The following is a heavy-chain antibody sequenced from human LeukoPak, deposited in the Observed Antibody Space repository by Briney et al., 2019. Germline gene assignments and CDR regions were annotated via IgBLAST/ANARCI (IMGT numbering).Heavy chain of an antibody. CDR3: ARMVIAAREADDY. CDR1: GYTFTGYY. V-gene: IGHV1-2*02. D-gene: IGHD6-6*01. CDR2: INPNSGGT. Sequence: GASVKVSCKASGYTFTGYYMHRVRQAPGQGLEWMGWINPNSGGTNYAQKFQGRVTMTRDTSISTAYMELSRLRSDDTAVYYCARMVIAAREADDYWGQGTLVTVSS. J-gene: IGHJ4*02.